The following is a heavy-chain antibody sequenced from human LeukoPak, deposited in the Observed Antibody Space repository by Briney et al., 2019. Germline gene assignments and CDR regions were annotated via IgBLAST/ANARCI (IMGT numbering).Heavy chain of an antibody. CDR3: ARYSYRTTVATPDFDY. CDR2: IYHSGST. J-gene: IGHJ4*02. CDR1: GGSLSNYY. Sequence: EPSETLSLTCTVSGGSLSNYYWSWIRQPPGKGLEWLGYIYHSGSTNYNPSLMSRVTISVDTSKNQFSRMVSSVTAADTAVYYCARYSYRTTVATPDFDYRGQGTLVTVSS. V-gene: IGHV4-59*01. D-gene: IGHD4-23*01.